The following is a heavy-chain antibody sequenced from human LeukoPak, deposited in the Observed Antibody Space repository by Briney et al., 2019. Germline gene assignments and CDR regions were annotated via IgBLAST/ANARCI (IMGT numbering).Heavy chain of an antibody. CDR1: GFTFSSYS. CDR3: VRDPDALDY. CDR2: IRSSDDMI. V-gene: IGHV3-48*02. J-gene: IGHJ4*02. Sequence: PGGSLRLSCATSGFTFSSYSMNWVRQAPGKGLEWVSYIRSSDDMIYYADSVKGRFTISRDNAKNSVYLQMNSLRDEDTAVYYCVRDPDALDYWGQGTQVTVSS.